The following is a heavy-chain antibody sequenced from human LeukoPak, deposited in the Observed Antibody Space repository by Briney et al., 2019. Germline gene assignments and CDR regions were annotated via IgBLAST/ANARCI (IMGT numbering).Heavy chain of an antibody. D-gene: IGHD3-10*01. Sequence: SETLSLTCTVSGGSISSSSYYWGWIRQPPGKGLEWIGSIYYSGSTYYNPSLKSRVTISVDTSKNQFSLKLSSVTAADTAVYYCARTTLLWFGELGRFDYRGQGTLVTVSS. CDR3: ARTTLLWFGELGRFDY. V-gene: IGHV4-39*07. CDR1: GGSISSSSYY. J-gene: IGHJ4*02. CDR2: IYYSGST.